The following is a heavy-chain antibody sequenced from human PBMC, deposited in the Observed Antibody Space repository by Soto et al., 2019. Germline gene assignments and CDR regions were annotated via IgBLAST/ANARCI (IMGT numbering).Heavy chain of an antibody. J-gene: IGHJ3*02. CDR2: ISGSGGST. V-gene: IGHV3-23*01. Sequence: GGSLRLSCAASGFTFSSYAMSWVRQAPGKGLEWVSAISGSGGSTYYADSVKGRFTISRDNSKNTLYLQMNSLRAEDTAVYYCAKRPSVIGELSLFFAFDIWGQGTMVTVSS. D-gene: IGHD3-16*02. CDR1: GFTFSSYA. CDR3: AKRPSVIGELSLFFAFDI.